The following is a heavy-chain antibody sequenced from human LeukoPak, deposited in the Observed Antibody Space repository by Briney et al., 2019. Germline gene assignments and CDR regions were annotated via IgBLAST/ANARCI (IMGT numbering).Heavy chain of an antibody. J-gene: IGHJ6*03. Sequence: GGSLRLSCAASGFTFSSSDMSWVRQAPGSGLEWVSSIRHSDSNTYYADSVMGRFTISRDNSKNTLYLQMNSLSAEDTAVYYCVKRGNPPVGHHYLDVWGKGTTVRVSS. CDR1: GFTFSSSD. D-gene: IGHD4-23*01. V-gene: IGHV3-23*05. CDR2: IRHSDSNT. CDR3: VKRGNPPVGHHYLDV.